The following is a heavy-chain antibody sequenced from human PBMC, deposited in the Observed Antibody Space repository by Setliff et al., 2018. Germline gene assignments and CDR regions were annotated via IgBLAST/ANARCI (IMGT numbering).Heavy chain of an antibody. CDR2: IIPVFRTA. CDR3: ARDTRDKYDSSGYYLSLDS. Sequence: SVKVSCKASGGTFRTDGFSWVRQAPGQGLEWMGRIIPVFRTANYAQKFRGRVTITADEVARTAYMELSTLRSEDTAVYYCARDTRDKYDSSGYYLSLDSWGHGSLVTVSS. J-gene: IGHJ5*01. V-gene: IGHV1-69*13. CDR1: GGTFRTDG. D-gene: IGHD3-22*01.